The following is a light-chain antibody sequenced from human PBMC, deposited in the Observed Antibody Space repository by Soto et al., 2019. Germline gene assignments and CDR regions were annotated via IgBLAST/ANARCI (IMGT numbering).Light chain of an antibody. Sequence: DIQMTQSPSTLSASVGDRVTTTCRASQSISSWLAWYQQKLGKAPKLLIYDASSLKSGVPTRFSGSGSGTEFTLAISSLQPDDLATYFCQDYNYYPYTFGQGTKLEIK. J-gene: IGKJ2*01. CDR3: QDYNYYPYT. CDR2: DAS. CDR1: QSISSW. V-gene: IGKV1-5*01.